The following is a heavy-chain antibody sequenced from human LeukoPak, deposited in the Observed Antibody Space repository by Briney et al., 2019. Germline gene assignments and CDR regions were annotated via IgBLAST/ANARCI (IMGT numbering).Heavy chain of an antibody. J-gene: IGHJ4*02. V-gene: IGHV4-39*07. CDR1: GGSISSSSYY. CDR2: IYYSGST. CDR3: AKGYHYFDY. D-gene: IGHD5-18*01. Sequence: SETLSLTCTVSGGSISSSSYYWGWIRQPPGKGLEWIGSIYYSGSTYYNPSLKSRVTISVDTSKNQFSLKLSSVTAADTAVYYCAKGYHYFDYWGQGTLVSVSS.